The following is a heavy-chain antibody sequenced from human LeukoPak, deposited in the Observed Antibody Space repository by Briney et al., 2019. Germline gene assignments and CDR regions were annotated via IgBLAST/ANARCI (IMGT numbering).Heavy chain of an antibody. J-gene: IGHJ4*02. Sequence: GGSLRLSCAASGFTFSDYYMSWIRQAPGKGLEWVSYISSSGSTIYYADSLKGRFTISRDNAKNSLYLQMNSLRAEDTAVYFCARARVVTKWIDYWGQGTLVTVSS. CDR1: GFTFSDYY. V-gene: IGHV3-11*01. D-gene: IGHD2-21*02. CDR3: ARARVVTKWIDY. CDR2: ISSSGSTI.